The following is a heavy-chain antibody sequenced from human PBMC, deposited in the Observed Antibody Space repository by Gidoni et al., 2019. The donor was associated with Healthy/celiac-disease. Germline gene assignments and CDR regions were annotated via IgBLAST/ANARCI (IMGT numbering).Heavy chain of an antibody. CDR3: ARDPVTTGYFDY. J-gene: IGHJ4*02. CDR2: IYYSGST. Sequence: QVQLQESGPGLVKPSETLSLTCTVSGGSVSSGSYYWSWIRQPPGKGLEWIGYIYYSGSTNYNPSLKSRVTISVDTSKNQFSLKLSSVTAADTAVYYCARDPVTTGYFDYWGQGTLVTVSS. D-gene: IGHD4-17*01. CDR1: GGSVSSGSYY. V-gene: IGHV4-61*01.